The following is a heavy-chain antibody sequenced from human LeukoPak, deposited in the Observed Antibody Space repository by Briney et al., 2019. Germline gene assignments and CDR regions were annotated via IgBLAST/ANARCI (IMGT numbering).Heavy chain of an antibody. V-gene: IGHV3-43*01. CDR3: AKDITPSSKSGYFDY. J-gene: IGHJ4*02. CDR2: ISWDGGSI. CDR1: AFTFDNYT. D-gene: IGHD4-11*01. Sequence: TGGSLRLSCAPAAFTFDNYTMHWVSQDPGTCREWQSLISWDGGSIYYADSVKGRFTISRDNSKNSLYLQMNSLRTEDTALYYCAKDITPSSKSGYFDYWGQGTLVTVSS.